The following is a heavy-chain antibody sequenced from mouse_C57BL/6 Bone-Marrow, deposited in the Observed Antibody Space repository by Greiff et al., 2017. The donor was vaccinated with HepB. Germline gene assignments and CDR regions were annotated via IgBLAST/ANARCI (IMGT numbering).Heavy chain of an antibody. D-gene: IGHD2-1*01. V-gene: IGHV1-69*01. CDR3: ARTEIYYGPWFAY. CDR2: IDPSDSYT. J-gene: IGHJ3*01. Sequence: VQLQQPGAELVMPGASVKLSCKASGYTFTSYWMHWVKQRPGQGLEWIGEIDPSDSYTNYNQKFKGKSTLTVDKSSSTAYMQLSSLTSEDSAVYYCARTEIYYGPWFAYWGQGTLVTVSA. CDR1: GYTFTSYW.